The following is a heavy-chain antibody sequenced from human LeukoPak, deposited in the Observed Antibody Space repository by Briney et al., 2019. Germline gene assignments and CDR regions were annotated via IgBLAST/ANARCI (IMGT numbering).Heavy chain of an antibody. CDR2: IYYSGNT. CDR1: GGSISTYY. Sequence: PSETLSLTCTVSGGSISTYYWTWIRQPPGKGLEWIGSIYYSGNTYYNASLKSQVSISIDTSKNQFSLRLTSVTAADTAVYYCARQTGSGLFILPGGQGTLVTVSS. V-gene: IGHV4-59*04. D-gene: IGHD3/OR15-3a*01. J-gene: IGHJ4*02. CDR3: ARQTGSGLFILP.